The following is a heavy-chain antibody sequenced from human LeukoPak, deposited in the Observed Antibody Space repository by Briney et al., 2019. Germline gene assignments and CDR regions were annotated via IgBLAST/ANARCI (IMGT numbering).Heavy chain of an antibody. CDR1: GFTFSSYW. J-gene: IGHJ4*02. D-gene: IGHD3-3*01. CDR2: IKQDGSEK. Sequence: PGGSLRLSCAASGFTFSSYWMSWVRQAPGKGLEWVANIKQDGSEKYYVDSVKGRFTISRDNSKNTLYLQMNSLRAEDTAVYYCAKDYDFWSGYGRPYFDYWGQGTLVTVTS. CDR3: AKDYDFWSGYGRPYFDY. V-gene: IGHV3-7*03.